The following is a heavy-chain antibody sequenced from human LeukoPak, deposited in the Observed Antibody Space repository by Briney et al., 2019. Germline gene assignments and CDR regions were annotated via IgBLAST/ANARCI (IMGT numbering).Heavy chain of an antibody. CDR2: IYYSGST. CDR3: ASTGEIGSGSHYYYYGMDV. D-gene: IGHD3-10*01. Sequence: SQTLSLTCTVSGGSISSGGYYWSWIRQHPGKGLEWIGYIYYSGSTYYNPSLKSRVTISVDTSKNQFSLKLSSVTAADTAVYYCASTGEIGSGSHYYYYGMDVWGKGTTVTVSS. V-gene: IGHV4-31*03. CDR1: GGSISSGGYY. J-gene: IGHJ6*04.